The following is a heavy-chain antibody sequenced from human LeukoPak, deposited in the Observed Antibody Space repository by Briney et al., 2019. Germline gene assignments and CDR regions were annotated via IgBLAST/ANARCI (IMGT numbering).Heavy chain of an antibody. CDR3: ARAASPGYYYYYMDV. V-gene: IGHV3-30*04. Sequence: PGGSLRLSCAASGFTFSSYAMHWVRQAPGKGLEWVAVISYDGSNKYYADSVKGRFTISRDNSKNTLYLQMNSLRAEDTAVYYCARAASPGYYYYYMDVWGKGTTVTVSS. CDR2: ISYDGSNK. CDR1: GFTFSSYA. J-gene: IGHJ6*03.